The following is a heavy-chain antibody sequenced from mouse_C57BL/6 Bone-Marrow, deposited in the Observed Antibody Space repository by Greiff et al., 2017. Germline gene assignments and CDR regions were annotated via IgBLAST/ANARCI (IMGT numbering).Heavy chain of an antibody. CDR3: TRAPRHYFDY. CDR1: GYTFTDYE. V-gene: IGHV1-15*01. J-gene: IGHJ2*01. Sequence: VQLQQSGAELVRPGASVTLSCKASGYTFTDYEMHWVKQTPVHGLEWIGAIDPENGGTAYNQKFKGKAILTADKSSSTAYMELRSLTSEDSAVYYCTRAPRHYFDYWGQGTTLTVSS. CDR2: IDPENGGT.